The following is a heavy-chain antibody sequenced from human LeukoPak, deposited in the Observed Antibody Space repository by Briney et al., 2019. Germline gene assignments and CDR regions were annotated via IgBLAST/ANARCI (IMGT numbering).Heavy chain of an antibody. Sequence: PGSSLRLSCAASGFTFSSYAMSWVRQAPGKGLDWVSGLSGSGDSTYYADSVKGRFTISRDNSKNTLYLQMNSLRAEDTAVYYCAKQGGYDFGWFDPWGQGTLVTVSS. CDR3: AKQGGYDFGWFDP. J-gene: IGHJ5*02. V-gene: IGHV3-23*01. CDR2: LSGSGDST. CDR1: GFTFSSYA. D-gene: IGHD5-12*01.